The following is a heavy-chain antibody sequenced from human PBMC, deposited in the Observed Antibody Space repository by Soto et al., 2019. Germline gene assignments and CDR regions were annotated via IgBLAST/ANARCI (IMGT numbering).Heavy chain of an antibody. Sequence: ASVKVSCKASGYTFTSYYMHWVRQAPGQGLEWMGIINPSGGSTSYTQKFQGRVTITRDTSASTAYMELSSLRSEDTAVYYCARDPGYSYGYNWGQGTLVTVSS. D-gene: IGHD5-18*01. CDR2: INPSGGST. V-gene: IGHV1-46*01. CDR1: GYTFTSYY. J-gene: IGHJ4*02. CDR3: ARDPGYSYGYN.